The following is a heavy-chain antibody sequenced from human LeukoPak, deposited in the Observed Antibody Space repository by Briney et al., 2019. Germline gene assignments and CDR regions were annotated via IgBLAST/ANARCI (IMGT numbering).Heavy chain of an antibody. V-gene: IGHV1-69*06. J-gene: IGHJ4*02. CDR1: GGPLNTYV. Sequence: ASVKVSCKASGGPLNTYVIDWVRQAPGHGLEWMGRIIPLFGAPSYAQRFQGNVTISADKSTDTTYMELTRLTSEDTAVYYCTMGPTASLGRPFERWGQGTLVTVSS. D-gene: IGHD3-9*01. CDR2: IIPLFGAP. CDR3: TMGPTASLGRPFER.